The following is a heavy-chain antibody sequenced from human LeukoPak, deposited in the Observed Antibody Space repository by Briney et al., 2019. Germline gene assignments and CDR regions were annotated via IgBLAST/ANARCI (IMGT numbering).Heavy chain of an antibody. J-gene: IGHJ6*02. V-gene: IGHV1-69*05. CDR2: FIPIYGTA. Sequence: APVGVSCKASEGIFSSYAISWVRQAPGQGLEWMGGFIPIYGTANYAQKFEGRVTITTDESTNTAYMELSSRRSEDTAVYYCARRDCSSSSCHYYYYYMDVWGQGTTVTVSS. D-gene: IGHD2-2*01. CDR1: EGIFSSYA. CDR3: ARRDCSSSSCHYYYYYMDV.